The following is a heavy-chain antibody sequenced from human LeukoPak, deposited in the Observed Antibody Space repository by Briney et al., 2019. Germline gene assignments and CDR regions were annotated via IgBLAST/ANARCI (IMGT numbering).Heavy chain of an antibody. V-gene: IGHV3-48*01. CDR1: GYTFAGYY. D-gene: IGHD1-14*01. Sequence: ASVKVSCKASGYTFAGYYMHWVRQAPGKGLEWVSYISSSSSTIYYADSVKGRFTISRDNSKNTLYLQMNSLRAEDTAVYYCAKATGYLLWGQGTLVTVSS. CDR3: AKATGYLL. J-gene: IGHJ4*02. CDR2: ISSSSSTI.